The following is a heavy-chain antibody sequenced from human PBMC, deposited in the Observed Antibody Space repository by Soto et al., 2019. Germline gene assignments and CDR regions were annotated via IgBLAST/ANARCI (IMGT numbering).Heavy chain of an antibody. Sequence: GESLKISCKGSGYSFTSYWIGWVRQMPGKGLEWMGIIYPGDSDTRYSPSFQGQVTISADKSISTAYLQWSSLKASDTAMYYCARAYSWNYVDEKFDYWGQGTLVTVSS. CDR2: IYPGDSDT. CDR3: ARAYSWNYVDEKFDY. CDR1: GYSFTSYW. J-gene: IGHJ4*02. V-gene: IGHV5-51*01. D-gene: IGHD1-7*01.